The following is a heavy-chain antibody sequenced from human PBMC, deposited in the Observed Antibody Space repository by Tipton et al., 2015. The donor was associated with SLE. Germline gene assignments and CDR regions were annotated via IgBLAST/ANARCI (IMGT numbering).Heavy chain of an antibody. V-gene: IGHV4-39*01. Sequence: TLSLTCTVSGGSISSSSYYWGWIRQPPGKGLEWIGSIYYSGSTYYNPSLKSRVTISVDTSKNQFSLKLSSVTAADTAVYYCAIHTGIVGATPFVYWGQGNLVTVSS. CDR1: GGSISSSSYY. J-gene: IGHJ4*02. D-gene: IGHD1-26*01. CDR2: IYYSGST. CDR3: AIHTGIVGATPFVY.